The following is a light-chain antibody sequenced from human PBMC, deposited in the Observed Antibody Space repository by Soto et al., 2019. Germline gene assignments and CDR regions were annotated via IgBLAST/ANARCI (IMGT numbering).Light chain of an antibody. Sequence: DIVMTQSPDSLAVSLGERATINCKSSQSILHSSNNKNFLAWYQQKPGQPPKLLIYWASTRQSGVPDRFSGSGSGTDFTLTISSLQAEDVTVYYCQQYYSRPPTFGQGTRLEI. CDR2: WAS. J-gene: IGKJ5*01. V-gene: IGKV4-1*01. CDR3: QQYYSRPPT. CDR1: QSILHSSNNKNF.